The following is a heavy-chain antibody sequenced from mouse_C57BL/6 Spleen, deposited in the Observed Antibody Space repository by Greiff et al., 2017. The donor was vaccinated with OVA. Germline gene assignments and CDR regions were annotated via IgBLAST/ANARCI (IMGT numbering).Heavy chain of an antibody. CDR1: GFNIKDYY. V-gene: IGHV14-1*01. J-gene: IGHJ2*01. CDR2: IDPEDGDT. Sequence: EVQLQQSGAELVRPGASVKLSCTASGFNIKDYYMHWVKQRPEQGLEWIGRIDPEDGDTEYAPKFQGKATMTADTSSNTAYLQLSSLTSEDSAVYYCARGDWEGAFDYWGQGTTLTVSS. D-gene: IGHD4-1*01. CDR3: ARGDWEGAFDY.